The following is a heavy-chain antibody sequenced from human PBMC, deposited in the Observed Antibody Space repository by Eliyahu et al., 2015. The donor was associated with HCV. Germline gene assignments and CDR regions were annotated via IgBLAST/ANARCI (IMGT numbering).Heavy chain of an antibody. J-gene: IGHJ6*02. Sequence: EVQLVESGGGLIQPGGSLRLSCAASGFTVSSNYMSWVRQAPGKGLEWVSVIYSGGSTYYADSVKGRFTISRDNSKNTLYLQMNSLRAEDTAVYYCARDRAAAGRGGYYYYGMDVWGQGTTVTVSS. CDR1: GFTVSSNY. CDR2: IYSGGST. CDR3: ARDRAAAGRGGYYYYGMDV. D-gene: IGHD6-13*01. V-gene: IGHV3-53*01.